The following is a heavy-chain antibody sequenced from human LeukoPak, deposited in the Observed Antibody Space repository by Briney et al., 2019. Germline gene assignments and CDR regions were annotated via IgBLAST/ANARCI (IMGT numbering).Heavy chain of an antibody. V-gene: IGHV1-3*01. CDR1: GYTFTSYA. CDR3: ARDGWELPLEGAFDI. D-gene: IGHD1-26*01. Sequence: ASVKVSCKASGYTFTSYAMHWVRQAPGQRLEWMGWINAGNGNTKYSQKFQGRVTITRDTSASTAYMELSSLRSEDTAVYYCARDGWELPLEGAFDIWGQGTMVTVSS. J-gene: IGHJ3*02. CDR2: INAGNGNT.